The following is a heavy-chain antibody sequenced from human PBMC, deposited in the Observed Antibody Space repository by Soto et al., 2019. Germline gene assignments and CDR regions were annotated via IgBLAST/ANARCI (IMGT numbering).Heavy chain of an antibody. Sequence: QVQVVQSGVEVRRPGSSVKVSCKSSGDTFKNCVISWARQASGQGLEWMGGIIPLFGTTDFAQRFQGRLTITTDESTTTAYMELSRLRSEDTATYYCAAELGFGKLSVVWGQGTTVIVSS. CDR1: GDTFKNCV. J-gene: IGHJ6*02. CDR2: IIPLFGTT. D-gene: IGHD3-10*01. CDR3: AAELGFGKLSVV. V-gene: IGHV1-69*01.